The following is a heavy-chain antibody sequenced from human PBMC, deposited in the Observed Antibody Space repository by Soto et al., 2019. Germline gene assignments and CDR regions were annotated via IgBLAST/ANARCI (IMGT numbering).Heavy chain of an antibody. D-gene: IGHD4-4*01. V-gene: IGHV1-2*02. CDR2: INPNGGAT. CDR1: GYTFSDYY. J-gene: IGHJ6*02. Sequence: ASVKVSCKASGYTFSDYYMHWVRQAPGQGLEWLGWINPNGGATHYAQTFQGRVTMAWDKSITTAYMELSSLRSDDTAVYYCARVKAYSNCMDVWG. CDR3: ARVKAYSNCMDV.